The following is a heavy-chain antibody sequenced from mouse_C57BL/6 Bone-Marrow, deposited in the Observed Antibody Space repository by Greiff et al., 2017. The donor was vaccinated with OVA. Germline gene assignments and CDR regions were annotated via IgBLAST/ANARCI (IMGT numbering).Heavy chain of an antibody. J-gene: IGHJ3*01. Sequence: EVQGVESGAELVKPGASVKLSCTASGFNIKDYYMHWVKQRTEQGLEWIGRIDPEDGETKYAPKFQGKATITADTSSNTAYLQLSSLTSEDTAVYYCANLYYGSREFAWFAYWGQGTLVTVSA. CDR2: IDPEDGET. V-gene: IGHV14-2*01. CDR3: ANLYYGSREFAWFAY. D-gene: IGHD1-1*01. CDR1: GFNIKDYY.